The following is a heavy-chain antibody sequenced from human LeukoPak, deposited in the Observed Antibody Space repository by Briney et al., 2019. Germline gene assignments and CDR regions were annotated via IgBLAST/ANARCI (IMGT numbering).Heavy chain of an antibody. Sequence: GASVKVSCKASGYTFTNYGISWVRQAPGQGLEWMGWINPNSGGTNYAQKFQGRVTMTRDTSISTAYMELSRLRSDDTAVYYCARALPPYYGSGSYRAGLDYWGQGTLVTVSS. D-gene: IGHD3-10*01. CDR2: INPNSGGT. CDR1: GYTFTNYG. J-gene: IGHJ4*02. CDR3: ARALPPYYGSGSYRAGLDY. V-gene: IGHV1-2*02.